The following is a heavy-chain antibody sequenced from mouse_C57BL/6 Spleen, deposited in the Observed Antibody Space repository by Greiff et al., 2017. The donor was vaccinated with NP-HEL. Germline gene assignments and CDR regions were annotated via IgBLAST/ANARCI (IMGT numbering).Heavy chain of an antibody. V-gene: IGHV8-8*01. CDR2: IWWDDDK. J-gene: IGHJ4*01. Sequence: QVTLKVSGPGILQPSQSLSLTCSFSGFSLSTFGMGVGWLRQPSGQGLEWLVHIWWDDDKYYNPVLKSRLTISKDTSKNQVFLKIANVDTADTATYYCARFLTYYAMDYWGQGTSVTVSS. CDR1: GFSLSTFGMG. CDR3: ARFLTYYAMDY.